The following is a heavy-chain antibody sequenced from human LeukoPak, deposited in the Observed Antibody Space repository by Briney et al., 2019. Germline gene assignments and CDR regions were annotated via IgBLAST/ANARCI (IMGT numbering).Heavy chain of an antibody. CDR2: ISAYNGNT. J-gene: IGHJ6*03. CDR1: GYTFTSYG. CDR3: ARGRGGSSWYYYYYMDV. Sequence: GASVKVSCKASGYTFTSYGISWVRQAPGQGVEWRGWISAYNGNTNYAQKLQGRVTMTTDTSRRTDYMELRSLRSDDTAVYYCARGRGGSSWYYYYYMDVWGKGTTVTVSS. D-gene: IGHD6-13*01. V-gene: IGHV1-18*01.